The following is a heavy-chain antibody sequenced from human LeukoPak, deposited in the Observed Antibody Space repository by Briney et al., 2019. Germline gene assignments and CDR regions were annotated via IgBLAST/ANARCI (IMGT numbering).Heavy chain of an antibody. CDR2: ISGSGSGGST. V-gene: IGHV3-23*01. J-gene: IGHJ4*02. D-gene: IGHD5-18*01. CDR1: GFTFSSSA. Sequence: GGSLRLSCAASGFTFSSSAMSWVRQAPGKGLEWVSNISGSGSGGSTYYADSVKGRFTISRDNSENTLYLQMNSLRAEDTAVYYCARVSGTAMVTWYFDYWGQGTLVTVSS. CDR3: ARVSGTAMVTWYFDY.